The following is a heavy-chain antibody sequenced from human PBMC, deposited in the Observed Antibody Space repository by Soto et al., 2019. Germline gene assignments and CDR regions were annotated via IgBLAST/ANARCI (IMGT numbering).Heavy chain of an antibody. CDR2: VHYSGST. CDR3: ARDYYQNEFDY. Sequence: SETLSLTCTVSGGSISSHYWSWIRQPPGKRLEWIGYVHYSGSTNYNPSLKSRVTTSVDTSKNQFSLKLSSVTAADTAVYYCARDYYQNEFDYWGQGTLVTVSS. D-gene: IGHD3-10*01. V-gene: IGHV4-59*11. J-gene: IGHJ4*02. CDR1: GGSISSHY.